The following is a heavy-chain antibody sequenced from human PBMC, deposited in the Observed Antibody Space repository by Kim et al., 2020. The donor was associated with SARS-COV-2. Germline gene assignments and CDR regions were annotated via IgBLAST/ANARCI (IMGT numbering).Heavy chain of an antibody. CDR1: GFTFSSYG. CDR2: IWYDGSNK. Sequence: GGSLRLSCAASGFTFSSYGMHWVRQAPGKGLEWVAVIWYDGSNKYYADSVKGRSTISRDNSKNTQYLQMNSLRAEDTAEYYGAGDETPGAFDIWGQGT. J-gene: IGHJ3*02. CDR3: AGDETPGAFDI. V-gene: IGHV3-33*01.